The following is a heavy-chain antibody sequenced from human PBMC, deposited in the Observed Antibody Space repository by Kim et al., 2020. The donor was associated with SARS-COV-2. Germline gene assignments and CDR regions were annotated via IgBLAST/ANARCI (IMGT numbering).Heavy chain of an antibody. J-gene: IGHJ6*02. Sequence: ASVKVSCKASGYTFTSYAMHWVRQAPGQRLEWMGWINAGNGNTKYSQKFQGRVTITRDTSASTAYMELSSLRSEDTAVYYCARGDLLNYGSGTIPRPNYGMYVWGQGTTVTVSS. CDR3: ARGDLLNYGSGTIPRPNYGMYV. CDR1: GYTFTSYA. D-gene: IGHD3-10*01. CDR2: INAGNGNT. V-gene: IGHV1-3*01.